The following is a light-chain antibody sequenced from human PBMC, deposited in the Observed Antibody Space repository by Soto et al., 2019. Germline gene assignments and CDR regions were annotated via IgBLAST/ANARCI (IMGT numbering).Light chain of an antibody. Sequence: QSALTQPASVSGSPGQSITISCTGTTADIGDYTYVSWFQHHPGKAPKLIIYGVNRRPSGISDRFSGSKSDNTASLTISGLQAEDEADYYCISYRSGNTLIFDGGTKLTVL. CDR2: GVN. CDR3: ISYRSGNTLI. V-gene: IGLV2-14*03. J-gene: IGLJ2*01. CDR1: TADIGDYTY.